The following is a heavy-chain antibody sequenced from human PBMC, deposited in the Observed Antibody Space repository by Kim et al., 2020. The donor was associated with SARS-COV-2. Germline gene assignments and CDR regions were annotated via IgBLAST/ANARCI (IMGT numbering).Heavy chain of an antibody. D-gene: IGHD3-10*01. Sequence: ASVKVSCKASGYTFTSHDINWVRQATGQGLEWMGWMNPNSGNTGYAQKFQGRVTMTRNTSISTAYMEPSSLRSEDTAVYYCARGATTYGSGRYYHLLSFGWDTPGGYWYGRDVWGRGTTVTVSS. CDR3: ARGATTYGSGRYYHLLSFGWDTPGGYWYGRDV. J-gene: IGHJ6*02. V-gene: IGHV1-8*02. CDR2: MNPNSGNT. CDR1: GYTFTSHD.